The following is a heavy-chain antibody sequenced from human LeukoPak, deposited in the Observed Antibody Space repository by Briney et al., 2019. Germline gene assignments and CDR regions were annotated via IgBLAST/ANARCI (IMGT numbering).Heavy chain of an antibody. CDR3: ARNMDDSGTPGY. CDR1: GYTFTDYP. D-gene: IGHD3-10*01. J-gene: IGHJ4*02. V-gene: IGHV1-3*01. Sequence: ASVKVSCKASGYTFTDYPMHWVRQAPGQGLEWMGWINAGNGDTKYSQKFQGRVTITRDTSASTAYMELSSLRSEDASVYYCARNMDDSGTPGYWGQGTLVTVSS. CDR2: INAGNGDT.